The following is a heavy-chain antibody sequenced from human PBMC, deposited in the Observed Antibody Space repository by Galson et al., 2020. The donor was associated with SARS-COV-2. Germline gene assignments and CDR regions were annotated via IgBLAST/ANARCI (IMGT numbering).Heavy chain of an antibody. V-gene: IGHV1-2*02. Sequence: ASVKVSCKTSGYTFTGYYVHWVRQAPAQGLEWVGWINPQTGVTDYAEKFQGRVTVTSDRSISTGYMELSSLKSDDAAVYYCAVQPRIVAAGYHYYYGLKFWGQGTTVTVSS. J-gene: IGHJ6*02. CDR2: INPQTGVT. D-gene: IGHD6-13*01. CDR3: AVQPRIVAAGYHYYYGLKF. CDR1: GYTFTGYY.